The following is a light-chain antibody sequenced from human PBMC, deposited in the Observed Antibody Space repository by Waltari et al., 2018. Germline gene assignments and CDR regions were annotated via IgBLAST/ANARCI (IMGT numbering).Light chain of an antibody. CDR1: QSVSSN. CDR3: QQYNNWPPGT. Sequence: EIVMTQSPATLSVSPGERATLSCRASQSVSSNLAWYQQKPGQAPRLIIYGASTRATGIPARFSGSGSGTEFTLTISSLQSEDFAVYYCQQYNNWPPGTFGQGTKLEIK. J-gene: IGKJ2*01. CDR2: GAS. V-gene: IGKV3-15*01.